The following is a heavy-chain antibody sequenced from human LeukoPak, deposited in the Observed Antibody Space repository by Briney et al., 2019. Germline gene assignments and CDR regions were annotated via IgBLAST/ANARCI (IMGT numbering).Heavy chain of an antibody. J-gene: IGHJ4*02. CDR3: ARPSGFTGYYYFDY. CDR1: GGSFSGYC. CDR2: INHSGTT. D-gene: IGHD3-9*01. V-gene: IGHV4-34*01. Sequence: PSETLSLTCTVYGGSFSGYCWSWIRQTPGKGLEWVGEINHSGTTSYNPSLKSRVTISVDTSNNQFSLKLTSVTAADTAVYYCARPSGFTGYYYFDYWGQGTLVTVSS.